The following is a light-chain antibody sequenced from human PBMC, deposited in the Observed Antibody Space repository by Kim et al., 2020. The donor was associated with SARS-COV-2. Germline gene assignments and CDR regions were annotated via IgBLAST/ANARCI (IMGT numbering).Light chain of an antibody. CDR1: RWDRPYA. CDR2: LNSDGKH. J-gene: IGLJ3*02. V-gene: IGLV4-69*01. CDR3: QTWGTGIGV. Sequence: WVTPTAMLGRWDRPYAIAWHQSQPEKDPRFLMRLNSDGKHTKWDGIPVRFSGSSSGAERYLTIAGLQSEDEDDYYCQTWGTGIGVFGGGTKVTVL.